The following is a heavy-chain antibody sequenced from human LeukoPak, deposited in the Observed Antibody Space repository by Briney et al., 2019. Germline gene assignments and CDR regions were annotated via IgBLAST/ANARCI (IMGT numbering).Heavy chain of an antibody. D-gene: IGHD6-25*01. Sequence: PGGSLRLSYAASGFSFSSFAVHWVRQAPGKGLEWVAVISYDGRSKFYADSVKGRFTISRDNSENTLYLQMNSLRVEDTAVYYCARASAADYFDYWGPGTLVTVSS. CDR3: ARASAADYFDY. J-gene: IGHJ4*02. V-gene: IGHV3-30*04. CDR1: GFSFSSFA. CDR2: ISYDGRSK.